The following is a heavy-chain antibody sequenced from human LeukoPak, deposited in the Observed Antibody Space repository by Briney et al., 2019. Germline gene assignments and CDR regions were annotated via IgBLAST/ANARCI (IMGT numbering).Heavy chain of an antibody. Sequence: GGSLRLSCAASGFTFSSYWMSWVRQAPGKGLEWVANIKQDGSEKYYVDSVKGRFTISRDNAKNSLYLQMNSLRAEDTAVYYCARGAGRYYDSSGYYIDFWGQGTLVTVSS. CDR3: ARGAGRYYDSSGYYIDF. CDR1: GFTFSSYW. D-gene: IGHD3-22*01. J-gene: IGHJ4*02. V-gene: IGHV3-7*01. CDR2: IKQDGSEK.